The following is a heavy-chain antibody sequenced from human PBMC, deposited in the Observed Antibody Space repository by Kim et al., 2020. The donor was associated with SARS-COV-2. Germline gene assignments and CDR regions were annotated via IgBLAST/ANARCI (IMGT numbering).Heavy chain of an antibody. J-gene: IGHJ4*02. CDR3: ASFRVGY. Sequence: DGNTITYADSVKGRFTISRDNAKNTLYLQMNSLRAEDAAVYYCASFRVGYWGQGTLVTVSS. V-gene: IGHV3-74*01. CDR2: DGNTI.